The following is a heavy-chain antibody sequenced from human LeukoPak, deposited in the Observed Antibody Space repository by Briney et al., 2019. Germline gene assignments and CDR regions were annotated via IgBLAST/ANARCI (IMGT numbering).Heavy chain of an antibody. CDR2: ISAYNGNT. Sequence: GASVKVSCKASGYTFTSYGISWVRQAPGQGLEWMGWISAYNGNTNYAQKLQGRVTMTTDTSTSTAYMELRSLRSDDTAVYYCARVPKSRYYDFWSGYNHWGQGTLVTVSS. CDR3: ARVPKSRYYDFWSGYNH. CDR1: GYTFTSYG. J-gene: IGHJ5*02. D-gene: IGHD3-3*01. V-gene: IGHV1-18*01.